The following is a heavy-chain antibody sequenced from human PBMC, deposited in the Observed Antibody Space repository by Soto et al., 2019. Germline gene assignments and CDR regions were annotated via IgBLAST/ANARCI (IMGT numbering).Heavy chain of an antibody. V-gene: IGHV4-34*09. D-gene: IGHD6-6*01. CDR2: IYHSGST. CDR1: GRSFSGYY. CDR3: ARERPDGARLDP. Sequence: SETLSLTCAVYGRSFSGYYWSWIRQPPGKGLEWIGYIYHSGSTYYNPSLKSRVTISVDTSKNQFSLKLSSVTAADTAVYYCARERPDGARLDPWGQGTLVTVSS. J-gene: IGHJ5*02.